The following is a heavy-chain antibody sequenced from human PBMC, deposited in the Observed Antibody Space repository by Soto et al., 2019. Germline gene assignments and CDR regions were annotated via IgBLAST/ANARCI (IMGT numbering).Heavy chain of an antibody. CDR3: ASGTVTTVSSPDYYYMDF. Sequence: ASVKVSCKASGYTLASYGMSWGRQAPGQGLEWMGWISAYNGNTNYAQKLQGRVTMTTDTSTSTAYMELRSLRSDDTAVYYCASGTVTTVSSPDYYYMDFWGQGTTVTVSS. D-gene: IGHD4-17*01. CDR2: ISAYNGNT. J-gene: IGHJ6*03. CDR1: GYTLASYG. V-gene: IGHV1-18*01.